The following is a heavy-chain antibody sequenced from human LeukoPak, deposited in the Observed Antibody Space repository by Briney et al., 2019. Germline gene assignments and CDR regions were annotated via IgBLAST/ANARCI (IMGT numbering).Heavy chain of an antibody. CDR3: AKLRSISWYASCDY. V-gene: IGHV3-23*01. CDR1: GFTFSDYA. D-gene: IGHD6-13*01. Sequence: GGSLRLSCAASGFTFSDYAMNWVRQAPGKGLEWVAAISGTGGDTYYTDSVKGRFTLSRDNSKDTVYLQMSSLRTEDTAMYYCAKLRSISWYASCDYWGRGTLVTVSS. CDR2: ISGTGGDT. J-gene: IGHJ4*02.